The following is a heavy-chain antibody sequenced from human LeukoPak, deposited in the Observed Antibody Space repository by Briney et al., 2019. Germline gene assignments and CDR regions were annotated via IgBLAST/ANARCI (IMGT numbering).Heavy chain of an antibody. V-gene: IGHV4-59*01. Sequence: PSETLSLTCTVSGGSISNYYWSWIRQPPGKRLEYIGFIYYSGSTSYNPSLKSRVTISVDSSKNQFSLKLSSVTAADTAVYYCARRSDSGYDFDYWGQGTLVTVSS. J-gene: IGHJ4*02. CDR2: IYYSGST. CDR3: ARRSDSGYDFDY. CDR1: GGSISNYY. D-gene: IGHD5-12*01.